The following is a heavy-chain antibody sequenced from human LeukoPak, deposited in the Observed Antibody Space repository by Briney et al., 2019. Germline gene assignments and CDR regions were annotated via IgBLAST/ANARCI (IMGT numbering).Heavy chain of an antibody. J-gene: IGHJ6*03. CDR3: ARLDGGYSYGYIDYYYMDV. D-gene: IGHD5-18*01. CDR1: GYTFTTYG. CDR2: ISAYNGNT. V-gene: IGHV1-18*01. Sequence: ASVKVSCKASGYTFTTYGISWVRQAPGQGLEWMGWISAYNGNTNYAQKFQGRVTMTRDTSISTAYMELSRLRSDDTAVYYCARLDGGYSYGYIDYYYMDVWGKGTTVTISS.